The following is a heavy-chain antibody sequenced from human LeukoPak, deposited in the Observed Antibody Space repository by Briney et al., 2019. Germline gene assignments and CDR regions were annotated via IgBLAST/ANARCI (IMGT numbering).Heavy chain of an antibody. CDR2: ISSGSTYM. CDR3: ARDLGREYGDFDY. D-gene: IGHD4-17*01. CDR1: GFTISSYT. J-gene: IGHJ4*02. Sequence: GGSLRLSCAASGFTISSYTMNWVRQAPGKGLEWVASISSGSTYMYYADSLKGRLTISRDNAKNSLYLQMKSLRAEDTAVYYCARDLGREYGDFDYWGQGTLVTVSS. V-gene: IGHV3-21*01.